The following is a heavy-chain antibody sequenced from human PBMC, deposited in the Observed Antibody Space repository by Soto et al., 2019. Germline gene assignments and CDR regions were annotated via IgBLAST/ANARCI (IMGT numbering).Heavy chain of an antibody. D-gene: IGHD2-2*01. CDR3: AKDRVSAGEKAGYFDY. CDR2: ISGSGGST. V-gene: IGHV3-23*01. Sequence: GGSLRLSCAASGFTFSSYAMSWVRQAPGKGLEWVSAISGSGGSTYYADSVKGRFTISRDNSKNTLYLQMNSLRAEDTAVYYCAKDRVSAGEKAGYFDYWGQGTLVTVSS. J-gene: IGHJ4*02. CDR1: GFTFSSYA.